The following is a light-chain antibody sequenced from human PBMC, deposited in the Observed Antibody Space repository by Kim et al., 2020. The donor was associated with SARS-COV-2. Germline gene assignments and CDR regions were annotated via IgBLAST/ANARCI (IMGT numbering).Light chain of an antibody. Sequence: DIQMTQSPSSLSASVGDRVTITCRASQSISSSLNWYQQKPGKAPKLLIYAAFSLQSGVPSRFSGSGSGTDFTLTISSLQPEDFATYYYQQSYSTPCAFGPGTKVDIK. V-gene: IGKV1-39*01. J-gene: IGKJ3*01. CDR2: AAF. CDR3: QQSYSTPCA. CDR1: QSISSS.